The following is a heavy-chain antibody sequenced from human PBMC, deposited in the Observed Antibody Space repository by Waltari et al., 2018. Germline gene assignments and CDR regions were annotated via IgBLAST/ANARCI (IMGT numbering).Heavy chain of an antibody. D-gene: IGHD2-2*01. CDR2: IYPADSDT. CDR3: ARPPVPAATADFDY. J-gene: IGHJ4*02. Sequence: EVQLVQSGAEVKKPGESLKISCKGSGYSVTNYWIGWVRQMPGKGLEWMGIIYPADSDTRYSPSFQGQVTISADKSISTAYLQWSSLKATDTAMYFCARPPVPAATADFDYWGQGTLVTVSS. CDR1: GYSVTNYW. V-gene: IGHV5-51*01.